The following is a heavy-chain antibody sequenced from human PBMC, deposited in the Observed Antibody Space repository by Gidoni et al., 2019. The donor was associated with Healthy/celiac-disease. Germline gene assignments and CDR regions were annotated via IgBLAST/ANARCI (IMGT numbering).Heavy chain of an antibody. J-gene: IGHJ5*02. D-gene: IGHD3-22*01. CDR2: ISSSGSTI. Sequence: EVQLVESGGGLVQPGGSLRLSCAASGFTFSSYEMNWVRQAPGKGLEWVSYISSSGSTIYYADSVKGRLTISRDNAKNSLYLQMNSLRAEDTAVYYCARDRDSSGYYPNWFDPGAREPWSPSPQ. CDR1: GFTFSSYE. V-gene: IGHV3-48*03. CDR3: ARDRDSSGYYPNWFDP.